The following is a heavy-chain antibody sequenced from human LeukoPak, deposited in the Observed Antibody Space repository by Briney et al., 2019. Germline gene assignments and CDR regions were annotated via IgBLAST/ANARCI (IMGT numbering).Heavy chain of an antibody. CDR3: ARKATRYYFDY. J-gene: IGHJ4*02. Sequence: PSETLSLTCTVSGYSISSGYYWGWIRQPPGKGLEWIGSVYHSGSTCYNPSLKSRVTISVDTSKNQFSLKLSSVTAADTAVYYCARKATRYYFDYWGQGTLVTVSS. V-gene: IGHV4-38-2*02. D-gene: IGHD5-12*01. CDR2: VYHSGST. CDR1: GYSISSGYY.